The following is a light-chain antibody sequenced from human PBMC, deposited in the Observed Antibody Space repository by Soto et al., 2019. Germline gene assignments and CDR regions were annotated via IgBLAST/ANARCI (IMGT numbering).Light chain of an antibody. J-gene: IGLJ1*01. V-gene: IGLV2-8*01. CDR1: KSDIGVYDV. CDR2: EVV. CDR3: KSYADSNTYA. Sequence: QAVLTQPPSASGSPGQSVTISCTGTKSDIGVYDVVSWYQHHPGKAPRLIIYEVVQRPSGVPDRFSGSKSGNTASLTVSGLPAADEADYFFKSYADSNTYAFGSGTK.